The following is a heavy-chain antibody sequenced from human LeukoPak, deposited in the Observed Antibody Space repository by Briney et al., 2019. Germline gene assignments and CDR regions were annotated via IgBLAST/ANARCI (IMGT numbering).Heavy chain of an antibody. V-gene: IGHV4-39*01. J-gene: IGHJ6*02. D-gene: IGHD6-13*01. Sequence: SETLSLTCTVSGGSVSSGSYYWGWIRQPPGKGLEWIGSIYYSGTTYYNPSLKSRVTISVDTSKDQFSLKLSSVTAADTAVYYCARLPSGQQLPRYYYGMDVWGQGTTVTVSS. CDR1: GGSVSSGSYY. CDR3: ARLPSGQQLPRYYYGMDV. CDR2: IYYSGTT.